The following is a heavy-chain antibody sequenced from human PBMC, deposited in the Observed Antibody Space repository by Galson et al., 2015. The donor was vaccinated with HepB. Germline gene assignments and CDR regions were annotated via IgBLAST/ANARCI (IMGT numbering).Heavy chain of an antibody. CDR2: IIPSFGTA. Sequence: SVKVSCKASGGTFSSYSISWVRQAPGQGLEWMGGIIPSFGTANYAQKFQGRVTITADESTRTAYMELSSLRSEDMAVYYCARGYRSRWHHDYGMDVWGQGTTVTVSS. J-gene: IGHJ6*02. CDR1: GGTFSSYS. D-gene: IGHD6-13*01. V-gene: IGHV1-69*13. CDR3: ARGYRSRWHHDYGMDV.